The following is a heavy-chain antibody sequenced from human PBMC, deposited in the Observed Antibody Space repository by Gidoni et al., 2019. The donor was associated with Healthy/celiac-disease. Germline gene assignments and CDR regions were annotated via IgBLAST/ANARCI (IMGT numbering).Heavy chain of an antibody. V-gene: IGHV1-69*08. Sequence: QVQLVQSGAEVKKPGSSVKVSCKASGGTFSSYTISWVRQAPGQGLEWMGRIIPILGIANYAQKFQGRVTITADKSTSTAYMELSSLRSEDTAVYYCARDADGRPPPSFCSGGSCYHGTPFDYWGQGTLVTVSS. J-gene: IGHJ4*02. CDR3: ARDADGRPPPSFCSGGSCYHGTPFDY. CDR1: GGTFSSYT. D-gene: IGHD2-15*01. CDR2: IIPILGIA.